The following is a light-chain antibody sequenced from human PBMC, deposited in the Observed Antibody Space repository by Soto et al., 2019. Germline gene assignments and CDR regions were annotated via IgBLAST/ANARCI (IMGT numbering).Light chain of an antibody. CDR1: SSDVGGHDY. V-gene: IGLV2-14*03. Sequence: QSVLTQPASVSGSPGQSITISCSGTSSDVGGHDYVSWYQQHPGKAPKLTIFQVSRRPSGVSNRFSASKSGITASLTISGLQAEDEAEYFCFSHSDNNPFYVFGSGTKLTVL. CDR2: QVS. CDR3: FSHSDNNPFYV. J-gene: IGLJ1*01.